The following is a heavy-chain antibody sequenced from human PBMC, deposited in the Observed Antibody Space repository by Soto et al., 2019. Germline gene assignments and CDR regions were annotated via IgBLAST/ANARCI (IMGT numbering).Heavy chain of an antibody. CDR3: ARVGGGSYFLAYYYYGMDV. D-gene: IGHD1-26*01. CDR1: GFTFSSYG. V-gene: IGHV3-33*01. Sequence: QVQLVESGGGVVQPGRSLRLSCAASGFTFSSYGMHWVRQAPGKGLEWVAVIWNDGSNKYYADSVKGRFTISRDNSKNTLYLQMNSLRAEDTAVYYCARVGGGSYFLAYYYYGMDVWGQGTTVTVSS. J-gene: IGHJ6*02. CDR2: IWNDGSNK.